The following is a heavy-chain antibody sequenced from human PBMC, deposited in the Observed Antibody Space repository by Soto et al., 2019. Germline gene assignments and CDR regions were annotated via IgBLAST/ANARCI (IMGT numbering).Heavy chain of an antibody. D-gene: IGHD2-21*02. J-gene: IGHJ4*02. V-gene: IGHV1-3*01. CDR2: INAGNGNT. CDR1: GYTFTSYA. Sequence: QVQRVQSGAEVKKPGASVKVSCKASGYTFTSYAMHWVRQAPGQRLEWMGWINAGNGNTKYSQKFQGRVTITRDTSASTADMELSSLRSEDTAVYYCARPCGGDCYSPVGLDYWGQGTLVTVSS. CDR3: ARPCGGDCYSPVGLDY.